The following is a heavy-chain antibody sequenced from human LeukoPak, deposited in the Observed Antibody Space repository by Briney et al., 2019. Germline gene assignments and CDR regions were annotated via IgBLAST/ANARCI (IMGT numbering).Heavy chain of an antibody. D-gene: IGHD3-22*01. J-gene: IGHJ4*02. Sequence: SVKVSCKACGGTFSSYAISWVRQAPGQGLEWMGGIIPIFGTANYAQKFQGRVTITTDEPTSTAYMELSSLRSEDTAVYYCARDRSEQYFDGRGYSDYWGQGTLVTVSS. CDR2: IIPIFGTA. CDR1: GGTFSSYA. CDR3: ARDRSEQYFDGRGYSDY. V-gene: IGHV1-69*05.